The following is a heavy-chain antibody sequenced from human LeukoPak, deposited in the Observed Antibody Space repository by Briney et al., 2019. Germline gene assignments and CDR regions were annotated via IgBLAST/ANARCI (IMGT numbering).Heavy chain of an antibody. V-gene: IGHV4-39*01. CDR2: IYFSGST. CDR1: GGSISSSSYY. D-gene: IGHD2-2*01. Sequence: MPSETLSLTCTVSGGSISSSSYYWGWIRQPPGKGLEWIGSIYFSGSTYYNPSLKSRVTISVDTSKNQFSLRLSSVTAADTAVYYCARHYVPAASFDYWGQGTLVTVSS. CDR3: ARHYVPAASFDY. J-gene: IGHJ4*02.